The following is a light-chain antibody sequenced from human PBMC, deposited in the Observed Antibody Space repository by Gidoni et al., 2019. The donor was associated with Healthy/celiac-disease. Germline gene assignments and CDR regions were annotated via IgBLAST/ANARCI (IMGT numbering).Light chain of an antibody. CDR3: QAWDSSTAV. V-gene: IGLV3-1*01. Sequence: SYELTQPPSVSVSPGQTASITCAGDQLGDKYACWYQQKPGQSPVLVIYQDSKRPSGVADRFSGSNSGNTATLTISGTQAMDEADYYCQAWDSSTAVFGGGTKLTVL. CDR1: QLGDKY. J-gene: IGLJ2*01. CDR2: QDS.